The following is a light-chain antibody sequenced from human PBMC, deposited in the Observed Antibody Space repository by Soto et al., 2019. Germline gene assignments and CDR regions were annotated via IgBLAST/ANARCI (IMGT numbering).Light chain of an antibody. CDR2: EGS. CDR3: CSYAGSSTAV. V-gene: IGLV2-23*01. J-gene: IGLJ7*01. CDR1: SSDVGSYNL. Sequence: QAVLTQPASVSGSPGQSITMSCTGTSSDVGSYNLVSWYQQHPGKAPKLMIYEGSKRPSGVSNRFSGSKSGNTASLTISGLQAEDEADYYCCSYAGSSTAVFGGGTQLTVL.